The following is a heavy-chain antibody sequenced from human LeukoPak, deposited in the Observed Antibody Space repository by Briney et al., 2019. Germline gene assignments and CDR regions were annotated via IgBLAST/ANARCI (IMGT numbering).Heavy chain of an antibody. CDR2: INPNSGGT. CDR3: ARDMDSSGSLYDY. V-gene: IGHV1-2*02. D-gene: IGHD3-22*01. Sequence: ASVKVSCKASGYTFTGYYMHWVRQAPRQGLEWMGWINPNSGGTNYAQKFQGRVTMTRDTSISTAYMKLSRLRSDDTAVYYCARDMDSSGSLYDYWGQGTLVTVSS. J-gene: IGHJ4*02. CDR1: GYTFTGYY.